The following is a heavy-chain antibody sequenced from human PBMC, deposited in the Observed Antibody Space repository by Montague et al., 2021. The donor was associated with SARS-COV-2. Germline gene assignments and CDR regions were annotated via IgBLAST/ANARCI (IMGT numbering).Heavy chain of an antibody. CDR2: IYHTGRT. CDR1: HGSTSSSSYY. J-gene: IGHJ4*02. V-gene: IGHV4-39*01. D-gene: IGHD3-9*01. Sequence: SGTLSLTCTVSHGSTSSSSYYWGWIRQPPGKGLEWIGGIYHTGRTYNNPSLKSRVTLSVDTSRNQFSLKVSSVTAAETAMYYCAVVDILTGYSLNYWGQGTLVTVSS. CDR3: AVVDILTGYSLNY.